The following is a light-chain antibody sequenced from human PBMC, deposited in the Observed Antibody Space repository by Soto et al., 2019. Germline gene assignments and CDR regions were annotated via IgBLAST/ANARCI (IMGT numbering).Light chain of an antibody. CDR2: EGV. Sequence: QSVLTQPASVSGSPGQSITISCTGTSSDVGGYNLVSWYQQHPGKAPKLMIYEGVRRPSGLSDRFSGSKSGNTASLTISGLQAEDEADYYCCSYADSTYVFGTGTKLTVL. CDR3: CSYADSTYV. V-gene: IGLV2-23*01. J-gene: IGLJ1*01. CDR1: SSDVGGYNL.